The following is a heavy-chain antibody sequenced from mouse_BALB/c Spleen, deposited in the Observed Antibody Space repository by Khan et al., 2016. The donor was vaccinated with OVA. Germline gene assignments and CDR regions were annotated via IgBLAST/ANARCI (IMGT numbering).Heavy chain of an antibody. V-gene: IGHV3-2*02. CDR2: ISYSGNT. Sequence: EVKLLESGPGLVKPSQSLSLTCTVTGYSITSDYAWNWIRQFPGNKLEWMGYISYSGNTNYNPSLKSRISITRDTSKNQFFLQLNFVTIEDTATYYCARSQGGYFDYWGQGTILTVS. CDR3: ARSQGGYFDY. J-gene: IGHJ2*01. CDR1: GYSITSDYA. D-gene: IGHD3-2*02.